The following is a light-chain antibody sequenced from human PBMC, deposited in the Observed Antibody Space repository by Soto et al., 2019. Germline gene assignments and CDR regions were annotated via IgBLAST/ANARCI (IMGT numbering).Light chain of an antibody. J-gene: IGLJ1*01. V-gene: IGLV2-14*01. CDR2: EVI. CDR1: NNYIGIEYNS. Sequence: QSLPTHPASVSWAPGQSITISCTVTNNYIGIEYNSVSWYQQHPGKAPKIMIYEVINRPSGVSSRFYGSKSGNTDSLTISGLPAEDEADYYCSSYTVDVAPYVFGTVTKV. CDR3: SSYTVDVAPYV.